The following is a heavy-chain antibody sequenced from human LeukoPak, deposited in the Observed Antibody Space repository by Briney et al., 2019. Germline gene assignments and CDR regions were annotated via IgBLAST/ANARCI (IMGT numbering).Heavy chain of an antibody. CDR3: ARALRFGELLTYYFDY. J-gene: IGHJ4*02. CDR1: GYTFTSYG. Sequence: ASVKVSCKASGYTFTSYGISWVRQAPGQGLEWMGVINPSGGSTSYAQKFQGRVTMTRDTSTSTVYMELSSLRSEDTAVYYCARALRFGELLTYYFDYWGQGTLVTVSS. CDR2: INPSGGST. D-gene: IGHD3-10*01. V-gene: IGHV1-46*01.